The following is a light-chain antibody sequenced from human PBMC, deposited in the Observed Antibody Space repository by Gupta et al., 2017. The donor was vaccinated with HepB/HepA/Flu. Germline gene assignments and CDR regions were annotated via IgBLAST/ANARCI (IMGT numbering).Light chain of an antibody. J-gene: IGLJ2*01. Sequence: QSALTQPASVSGCPGQSINISCTGTSSDVGGYKYVSWYQQHPGKVPKLMIYDVSNRPSGVSNRFSGSKSGNTASLTISGLQAEDEADYYCSSYTSSSTLVFGGGTKLTVL. V-gene: IGLV2-14*03. CDR2: DVS. CDR1: SSDVGGYKY. CDR3: SSYTSSSTLV.